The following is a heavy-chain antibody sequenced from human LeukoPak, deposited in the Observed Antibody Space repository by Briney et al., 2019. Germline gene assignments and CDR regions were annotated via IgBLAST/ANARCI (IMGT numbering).Heavy chain of an antibody. CDR2: IWYDGSNK. D-gene: IGHD1-26*01. CDR1: GFTFSSYG. V-gene: IGHV3-33*01. Sequence: GGSLRLSCAASGFTFSSYGMHWVRQAPGKGLEWVAVIWYDGSNKYYADSVKGRFTISRDNSKNTLYLQMNSLRAEDTAVYYCARVGGSYTNDYWGQGNLVTVSS. CDR3: ARVGGSYTNDY. J-gene: IGHJ4*02.